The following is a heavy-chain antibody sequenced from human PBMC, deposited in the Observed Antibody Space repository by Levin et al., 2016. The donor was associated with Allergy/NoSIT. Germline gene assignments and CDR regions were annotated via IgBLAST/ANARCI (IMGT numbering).Heavy chain of an antibody. CDR3: AGVRPTSAMDV. Sequence: LRLSCVVSGGSVSSGDYSWNWIRQHPGKGLEWIGNISDYGGPLYNPSLRSRVAIAIHTSDNRFSLNLYSVTAADTAVYYCAGVRPTSAMDVWGQGTTVTVSS. J-gene: IGHJ6*02. V-gene: IGHV4-31*11. CDR1: GGSVSSGDYS. D-gene: IGHD3-10*01. CDR2: ISDYGGP.